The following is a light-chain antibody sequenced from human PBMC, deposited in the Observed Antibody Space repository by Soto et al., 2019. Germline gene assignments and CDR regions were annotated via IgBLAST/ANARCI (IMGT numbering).Light chain of an antibody. CDR1: SSDVGGYNY. Sequence: QSVLTQPASVSGSPGQSITISCTGTSSDVGGYNYVSWYQQHPGKAPKLMIYEVSNRPSGVSNRFSGSKSGNTASLTISGLQAEDEADYYCSSYTSSSTLKVSGTGTKVTVL. V-gene: IGLV2-14*01. CDR2: EVS. CDR3: SSYTSSSTLKV. J-gene: IGLJ1*01.